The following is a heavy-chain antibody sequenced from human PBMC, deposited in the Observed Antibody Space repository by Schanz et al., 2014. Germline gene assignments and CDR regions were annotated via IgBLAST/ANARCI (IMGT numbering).Heavy chain of an antibody. CDR2: INTGVNT. Sequence: EVQLLESGGGLVEPGGSLRLSCAASGFTFRGYAMSWVRQAPGRGLEWVSAINTGVNTYYADSVRGRFTMSRDNSKNTLYLQMNSLRAEDTAVYYCANNWNLDYWGQGTLVTVSS. V-gene: IGHV3-23*01. D-gene: IGHD1-20*01. CDR1: GFTFRGYA. J-gene: IGHJ4*02. CDR3: ANNWNLDY.